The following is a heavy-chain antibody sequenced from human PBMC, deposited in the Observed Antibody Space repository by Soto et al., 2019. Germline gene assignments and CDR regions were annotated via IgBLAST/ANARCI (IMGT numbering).Heavy chain of an antibody. D-gene: IGHD1-1*01. J-gene: IGHJ3*01. Sequence: DVQLVESGGGLIQPGGTLRLSCAVSGLTIRGKTYMTWVRQAPGKGLAWLSALYSEDGTFYADSVEGRFTMSRDYAKNTVYLQLNTLTPDDTAVYYCASWQEREHAFDVGGQGTGVTVSS. CDR2: LYSEDGT. CDR3: ASWQEREHAFDV. V-gene: IGHV3-53*01. CDR1: GLTIRGKTY.